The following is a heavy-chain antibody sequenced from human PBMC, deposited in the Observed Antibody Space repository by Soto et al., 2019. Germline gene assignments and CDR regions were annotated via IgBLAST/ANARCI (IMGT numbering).Heavy chain of an antibody. D-gene: IGHD6-19*01. Sequence: GGSLRLSCAASGFTFSSYGMHWVRQAPGKGLEWVAVIWYDGSNKYYADSVKGRFTISRDNSKNTLYLQMNSLRAEDTAVYYCAGGSSGWRFDYWGQGTLVTVSS. V-gene: IGHV3-33*01. CDR2: IWYDGSNK. CDR1: GFTFSSYG. CDR3: AGGSSGWRFDY. J-gene: IGHJ4*02.